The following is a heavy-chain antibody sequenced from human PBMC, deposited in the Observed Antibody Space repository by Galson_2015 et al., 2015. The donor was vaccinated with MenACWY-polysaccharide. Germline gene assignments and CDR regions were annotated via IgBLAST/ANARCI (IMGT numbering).Heavy chain of an antibody. CDR1: GYTFTSYD. CDR2: MNPNSGDT. J-gene: IGHJ6*03. D-gene: IGHD2-2*01. CDR3: ARGDRNVVVPAANLRQYYMDV. V-gene: IGHV1-8*01. Sequence: SVKDSCKASGYTFTSYDINWVRQATGQGLEWMGWMNPNSGDTGYAQKFQGRVTVTRNTSISTAYMELSSLRSEDTAVDYCARGDRNVVVPAANLRQYYMDVWGKGTPVTVSS.